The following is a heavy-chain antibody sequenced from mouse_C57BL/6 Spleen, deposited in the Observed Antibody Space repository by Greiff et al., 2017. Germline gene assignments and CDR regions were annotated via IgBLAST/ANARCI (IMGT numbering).Heavy chain of an antibody. J-gene: IGHJ2*01. V-gene: IGHV1-62-2*01. CDR1: GYTFTDYS. Sequence: VQLQQSGAELVKPGASVKLSCKASGYTFTDYSINWVKQRYGQGLEWIGWIYPGSGSIKYNEKFKGKATLTADKSSSTAYMELSSLTSEDSAVYFCARGEGSSGYVFDYWGQGTTLTVSS. CDR2: IYPGSGSI. D-gene: IGHD3-2*02. CDR3: ARGEGSSGYVFDY.